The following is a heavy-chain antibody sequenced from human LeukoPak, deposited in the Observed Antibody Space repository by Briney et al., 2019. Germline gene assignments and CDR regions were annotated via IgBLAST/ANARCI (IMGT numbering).Heavy chain of an antibody. CDR3: ARELPFDY. V-gene: IGHV3-74*01. J-gene: IGHJ4*02. CDR1: GFTFSSYW. Sequence: PGGSLRLSCAASGFTFSSYWMHWVRQTPGKGPVWVSRISGDGSSTTYAESVKGRFTISRDNAKNTLYLQMNPLRAEDTAVYYCARELPFDYWGQGTLVTVSS. CDR2: ISGDGSST.